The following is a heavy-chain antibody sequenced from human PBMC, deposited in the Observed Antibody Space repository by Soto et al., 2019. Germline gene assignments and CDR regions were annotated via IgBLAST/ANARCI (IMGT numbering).Heavy chain of an antibody. D-gene: IGHD2-2*02. CDR3: ARDLIVVVPAAILFSYYYYGMDV. CDR1: GFTFSSYA. CDR2: ISYDGSNK. J-gene: IGHJ6*02. V-gene: IGHV3-30-3*01. Sequence: VGSLRLSCAASGFTFSSYAMHWVRQAPGKGLEWVAVISYDGSNKYYADSVKGRFTISRDNSKNTLYLQMNSLRAEDTAVYYCARDLIVVVPAAILFSYYYYGMDVWGQGTTVTVSS.